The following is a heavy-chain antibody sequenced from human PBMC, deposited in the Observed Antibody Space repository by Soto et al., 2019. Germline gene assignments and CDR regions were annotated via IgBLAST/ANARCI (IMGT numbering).Heavy chain of an antibody. V-gene: IGHV3-23*01. D-gene: IGHD1-20*01. CDR1: GFTFSNHG. CDR3: ARQHHRYYFDH. Sequence: GGSLRLSCAASGFTFSNHGISRIRLSPGKGLEWVSVISGGGDTTYYTPSVKGRFTISRDDFRNTLYLQMNSLRTEDTAMYYCARQHHRYYFDHWGQGTLVTVSS. J-gene: IGHJ4*02. CDR2: ISGGGDTT.